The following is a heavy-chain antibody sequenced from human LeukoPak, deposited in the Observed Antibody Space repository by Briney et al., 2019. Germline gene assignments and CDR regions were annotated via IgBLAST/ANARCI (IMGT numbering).Heavy chain of an antibody. CDR1: GYTFTGYY. V-gene: IGHV1-2*02. D-gene: IGHD6-19*01. CDR2: INPNSGGT. CDR3: ARDDFGYSSGWFHY. Sequence: ASVKVSCKASGYTFTGYYMHWVRQAPGQGLEWMGWINPNSGGTNYAQKFQGRVTMTRDTSISTAYMELSRLRSDDTAVYYCARDDFGYSSGWFHYWGQGTLVTVSS. J-gene: IGHJ4*02.